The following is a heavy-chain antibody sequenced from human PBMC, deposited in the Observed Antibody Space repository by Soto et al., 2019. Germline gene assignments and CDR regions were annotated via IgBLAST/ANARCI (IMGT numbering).Heavy chain of an antibody. D-gene: IGHD3-9*01. CDR3: ARVYPLAISYYYYGMDV. CDR1: GGTFSSYA. CDR2: IIPIFGTA. Sequence: ASVKVSCKASGGTFSSYAISWVRQAPGQGLEWMGGIIPIFGTANYAQKFQGRVTITADESTSTAYMELSSLRSEDTAVYYCARVYPLAISYYYYGMDVWGQVPTGTVYS. J-gene: IGHJ6*02. V-gene: IGHV1-69*13.